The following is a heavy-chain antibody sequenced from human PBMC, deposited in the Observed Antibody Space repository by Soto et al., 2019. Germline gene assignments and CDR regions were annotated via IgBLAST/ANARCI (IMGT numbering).Heavy chain of an antibody. Sequence: EVQLVESGGGLVQPGGSLRLSCAASGFTFSSYAMHWVRQALGKGLEYVSAISGNGGSTYYANSVKGRFTISIDNSKSTHYLQMGSLRVEDMAVYYCARVQAGGAGVTIVEGLWYWGQRTLVTVSS. V-gene: IGHV3-64*01. J-gene: IGHJ4*02. CDR1: GFTFSSYA. D-gene: IGHD3-10*01. CDR3: ARVQAGGAGVTIVEGLWY. CDR2: ISGNGGST.